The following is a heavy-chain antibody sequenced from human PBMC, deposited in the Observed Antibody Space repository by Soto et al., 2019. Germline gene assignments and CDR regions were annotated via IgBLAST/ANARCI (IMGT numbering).Heavy chain of an antibody. Sequence: EVQLLESGGGLVQPGGSLRLSCAASGFTFSSYAMSWVRQAPGKGLEWVSAISGSGGSTYYADSVKGRFTISRDNSKNTLYLLMNSLRAEDTAVYYCAKPDRDGYVIFVQNWGQGTLVTVSS. J-gene: IGHJ4*02. CDR2: ISGSGGST. CDR1: GFTFSSYA. CDR3: AKPDRDGYVIFVQN. V-gene: IGHV3-23*01. D-gene: IGHD5-12*01.